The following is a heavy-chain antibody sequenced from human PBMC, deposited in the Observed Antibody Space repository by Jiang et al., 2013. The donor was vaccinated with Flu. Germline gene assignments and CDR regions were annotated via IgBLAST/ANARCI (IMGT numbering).Heavy chain of an antibody. D-gene: IGHD4-17*01. V-gene: IGHV3-7*01. CDR2: IKQDGSEK. J-gene: IGHJ2*01. Sequence: LEWVANIKQDGSEKYYVDSVKGRFTISRDNAKNSLYLQMNSLRAEDTAVYYCARDYTVTINWYFDLWGRGTLVTVSS. CDR3: ARDYTVTINWYFDL.